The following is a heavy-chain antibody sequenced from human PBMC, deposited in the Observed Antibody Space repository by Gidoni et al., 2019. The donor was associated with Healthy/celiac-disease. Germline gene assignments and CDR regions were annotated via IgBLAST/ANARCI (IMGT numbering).Heavy chain of an antibody. CDR1: GFTFSSYG. D-gene: IGHD2-15*01. Sequence: VQLVESGGGVVQPGRSLRLSCAASGFTFSSYGMHWVRQAPGKGLEWVAVISYDGSNKYYADSVKGRFTISRDNSKNTLYLQMNSLRAEDTAVYYCAKDPYGGNASDWFDPWGQGTLVTVSS. CDR2: ISYDGSNK. V-gene: IGHV3-30*18. J-gene: IGHJ5*02. CDR3: AKDPYGGNASDWFDP.